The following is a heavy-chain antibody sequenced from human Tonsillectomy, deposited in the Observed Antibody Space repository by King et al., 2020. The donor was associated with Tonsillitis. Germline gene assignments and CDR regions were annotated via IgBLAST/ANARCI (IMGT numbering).Heavy chain of an antibody. CDR1: GFTFSSYA. CDR3: AKVKYCSSTSCYSPFDY. CDR2: ISGSGGST. Sequence: VQLVESGGGLVQPGGSLRLSCAASGFTFSSYAMSWVRQAPGKGLEWVSAISGSGGSTYYADSVKGRFTISRDNSKNTLYLQMNSLRAEDTAVYYCAKVKYCSSTSCYSPFDYWGQGTLVTVSS. V-gene: IGHV3-23*04. J-gene: IGHJ4*02. D-gene: IGHD2-2*01.